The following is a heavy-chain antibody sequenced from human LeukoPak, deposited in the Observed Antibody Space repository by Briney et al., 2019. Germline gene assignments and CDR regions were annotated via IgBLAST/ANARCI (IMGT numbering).Heavy chain of an antibody. CDR1: GSSITTYTH. V-gene: IGHV4-38-2*02. J-gene: IGHJ5*02. CDR3: VNSKSNYEAVS. D-gene: IGHD3-22*01. Sequence: PSETLSLTCTVSGSSITTYTHWGWIRQSPGKGLEWIASIHHTGNTYYNPSLESRVTISIDTSKNQFSLEERSVTAADTAFYFCVNSKSNYEAVSWGPGTLVTVSS. CDR2: IHHTGNT.